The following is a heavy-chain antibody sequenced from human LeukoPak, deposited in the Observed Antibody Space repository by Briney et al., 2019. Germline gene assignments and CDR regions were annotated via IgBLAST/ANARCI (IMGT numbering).Heavy chain of an antibody. CDR3: AKVLVLVSANRYYFHY. CDR2: ISGSGNST. V-gene: IGHV3-23*01. J-gene: IGHJ4*02. CDR1: GLTFSATA. D-gene: IGHD2-15*01. Sequence: GGSLRLSCAASGLTFSATAMSWVRQAPGKGLEWVSLISGSGNSTNYADSVKGRFAISRDNSKNTLYLQVDSLRAEDTAIYYCAKVLVLVSANRYYFHYWGQGTLVTVSS.